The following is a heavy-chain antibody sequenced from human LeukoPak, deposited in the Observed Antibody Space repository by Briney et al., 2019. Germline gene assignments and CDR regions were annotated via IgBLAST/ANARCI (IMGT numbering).Heavy chain of an antibody. CDR2: ISSSSSYI. Sequence: PGGSLRLSCAASGFTFSSYSMNWVRQAQGKGLEWVSSISSSSSYIYYADSVKGRFTISRDNAKNSLYLQMNSLRAEDTAVYYCEREYCSGGSCSISFDYWGQGTLVTASS. V-gene: IGHV3-21*01. CDR1: GFTFSSYS. J-gene: IGHJ4*02. D-gene: IGHD2-15*01. CDR3: EREYCSGGSCSISFDY.